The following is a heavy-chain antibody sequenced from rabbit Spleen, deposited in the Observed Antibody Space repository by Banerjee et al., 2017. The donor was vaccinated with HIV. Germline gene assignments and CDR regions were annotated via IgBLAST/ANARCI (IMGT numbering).Heavy chain of an antibody. CDR1: GFSFSSSYD. CDR2: IYTTSGST. CDR3: ARDLENYAYTSYLDL. J-gene: IGHJ4*01. D-gene: IGHD8-1*01. V-gene: IGHV1S43*01. Sequence: QEQLVESGGGLVQPGASLTLTCTASGFSFSSSYDICWVRQAPGKGLELIACIYTTSGSTWYASWVNGRFTISRSTSLNTVDLQMTSLTAADTATYFCARDLENYAYTSYLDLWGPGTLVTVS.